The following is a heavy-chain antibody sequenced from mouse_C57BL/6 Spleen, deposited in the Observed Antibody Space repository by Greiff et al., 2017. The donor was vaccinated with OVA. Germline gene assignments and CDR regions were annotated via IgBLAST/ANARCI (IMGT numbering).Heavy chain of an antibody. V-gene: IGHV2-6*03. CDR2: IWSDGST. Sequence: QVQLQQSGPGLVAPSQSLSITCTVSGFSLTSYGVHWVRQPPGKGLEWLVVIWSDGSTTYNSALKSRLSISKDNSKSQVFLKMNSLQTDDTAMYYCARSMGGTGYFDYWGQGTTLTVSS. CDR3: ARSMGGTGYFDY. J-gene: IGHJ2*01. D-gene: IGHD1-1*02. CDR1: GFSLTSYG.